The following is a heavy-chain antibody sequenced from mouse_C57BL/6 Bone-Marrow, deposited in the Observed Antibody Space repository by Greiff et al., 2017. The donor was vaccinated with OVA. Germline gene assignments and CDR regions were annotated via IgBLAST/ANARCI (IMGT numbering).Heavy chain of an antibody. Sequence: QVQLQQPGAELVKPGASVKVSCKASGYTFTSYWMHWVKQRPGQGLEWIGRIHPSDSDTNYNQKFKGKATLTVDQSSSTAYMQLSSLTSEDSAVYYCAIRYYVSSLAYWGQGTLVTVSA. D-gene: IGHD1-1*01. CDR3: AIRYYVSSLAY. J-gene: IGHJ3*01. CDR1: GYTFTSYW. V-gene: IGHV1-74*01. CDR2: IHPSDSDT.